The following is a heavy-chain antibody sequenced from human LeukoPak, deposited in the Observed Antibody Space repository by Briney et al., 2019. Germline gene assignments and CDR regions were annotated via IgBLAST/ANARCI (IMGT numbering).Heavy chain of an antibody. Sequence: PGGYLRLSCAASGFSFSAYGMHWVRQAPGKGLEWVALIWYDGNNKYYADSVKGRFTISRDNSKNTLCLQMNSLRAEDTAVYYCARGSESYDYYSYGMDVWGKGTTVTVS. CDR1: GFSFSAYG. CDR3: ARGSESYDYYSYGMDV. D-gene: IGHD5-12*01. V-gene: IGHV3-33*01. J-gene: IGHJ6*04. CDR2: IWYDGNNK.